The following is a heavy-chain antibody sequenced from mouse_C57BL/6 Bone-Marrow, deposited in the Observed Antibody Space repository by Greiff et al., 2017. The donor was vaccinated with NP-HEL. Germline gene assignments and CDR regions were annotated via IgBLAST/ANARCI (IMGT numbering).Heavy chain of an antibody. V-gene: IGHV1-59*01. J-gene: IGHJ3*01. CDR2: IDPSDSYT. CDR3: ARRGLGRAFAY. Sequence: QVQLQQPGAELVRPGTSVKLSCKASGYTFTSYWMHWVKQRPGQGLEWIGVIDPSDSYTNYNQKLKGKATLTVDTSSSTAYMQLSSLTSEDSAVYYCARRGLGRAFAYWGQGTLVTVSA. D-gene: IGHD4-1*01. CDR1: GYTFTSYW.